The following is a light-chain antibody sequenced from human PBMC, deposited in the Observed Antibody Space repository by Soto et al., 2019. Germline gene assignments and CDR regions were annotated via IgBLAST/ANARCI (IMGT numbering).Light chain of an antibody. V-gene: IGLV2-14*01. CDR3: SSFTSSNTLPYV. J-gene: IGLJ1*01. CDR1: SSDVGGYNY. Sequence: QSALTQPASVSGSPGQSITISCTGTSSDVGGYNYVSWYQQHPGKAPKLMIYEVTTRPSGVSNRFSGSKSGNTASLTISGLLADDEADYYCSSFTSSNTLPYVFGSGTKLTVL. CDR2: EVT.